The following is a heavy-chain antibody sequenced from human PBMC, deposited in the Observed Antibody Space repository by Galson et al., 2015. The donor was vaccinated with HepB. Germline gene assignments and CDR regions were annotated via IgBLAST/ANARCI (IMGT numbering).Heavy chain of an antibody. CDR2: IYSGGST. CDR3: ARAGSVSGGSPLPAPPVY. V-gene: IGHV3-53*01. Sequence: SLRLSCAASGFTVSSNYMSWVRQAPGKGLAWVSVIYSGGSTYYADSVKGRFTISRDNSKNTLYLQMNSLRAEDTAVYYCARAGSVSGGSPLPAPPVYWGQGTLVTVSS. CDR1: GFTVSSNY. J-gene: IGHJ4*02. D-gene: IGHD3-10*01.